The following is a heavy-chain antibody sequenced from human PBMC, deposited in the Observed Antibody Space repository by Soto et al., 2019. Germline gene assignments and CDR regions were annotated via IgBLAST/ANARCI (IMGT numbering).Heavy chain of an antibody. CDR3: ATPHPDGYNSPYFGY. Sequence: QVQLVESGGGVVQPGRSLRLSCAASGFTFSSYAMHCVRQAPGKGLEWVAVISYDGSNKYYADSVKGRFTISRDNSKNTLYLQMNSLRAEDTAVYYCATPHPDGYNSPYFGYWGQGTLVTVSS. D-gene: IGHD1-1*01. CDR1: GFTFSSYA. V-gene: IGHV3-30-3*01. CDR2: ISYDGSNK. J-gene: IGHJ4*02.